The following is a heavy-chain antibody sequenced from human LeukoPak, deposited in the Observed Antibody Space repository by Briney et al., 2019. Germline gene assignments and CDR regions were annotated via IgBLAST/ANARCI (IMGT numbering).Heavy chain of an antibody. D-gene: IGHD2-8*01. CDR1: GGSFSAYY. CDR3: ARDRERYCTNGVCYTKVVGAFDI. J-gene: IGHJ3*02. Sequence: SESLSLTCGVYGGSFSAYYWNWIRQPPGKGLEWIGEINHSGSTNYNPSLKSRVAISVDTSKNQFSLRLSSVTAADTAVYYCARDRERYCTNGVCYTKVVGAFDIWGQGTMVTVSS. CDR2: INHSGST. V-gene: IGHV4-34*01.